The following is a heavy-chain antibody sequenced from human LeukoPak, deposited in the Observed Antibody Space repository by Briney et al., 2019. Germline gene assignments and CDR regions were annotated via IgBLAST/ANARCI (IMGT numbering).Heavy chain of an antibody. D-gene: IGHD2-21*01. CDR3: ARDWFDY. J-gene: IGHJ4*02. Sequence: GGSLRLSCAASGFTFSTYAMTWVRQAPGKGLEWVSTIGGSGTWAFYADSVKGRLTISRDNSKNTLHLQMNSLRAEDTAVHFCARDWFDYWGQGTLVTVSS. V-gene: IGHV3-23*01. CDR1: GFTFSTYA. CDR2: IGGSGTWA.